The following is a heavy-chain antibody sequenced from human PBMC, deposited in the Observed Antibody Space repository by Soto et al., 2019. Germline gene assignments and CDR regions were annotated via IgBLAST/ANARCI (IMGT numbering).Heavy chain of an antibody. CDR2: ISHTGTT. CDR1: GFPISSPYS. V-gene: IGHV4-38-2*02. J-gene: IGHJ6*02. CDR3: ARVTMVIRDSDHFGVDV. D-gene: IGHD4-17*01. Sequence: SETLSLTCLVSGFPISSPYSWGWIQQPPGKGLEWIGSISHTGTTSYSPSLTSRVSISVDTSKNQVSLKLTSVTAADTAVYFCARVTMVIRDSDHFGVDVWGHGTTVTVSS.